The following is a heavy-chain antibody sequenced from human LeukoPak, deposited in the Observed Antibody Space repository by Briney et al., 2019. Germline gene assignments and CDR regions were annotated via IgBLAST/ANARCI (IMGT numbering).Heavy chain of an antibody. CDR2: ISWHSGLI. CDR3: TRDSDYSNYD. Sequence: GGSLRLSCAASGFTFDNYGMHWVRQAPGKGLEWVSGISWHSGLIGYADSVKGRFTISRDNAKNSLYLQMDSLRAEDTAVYYCTRDSDYSNYDWGQGTLVTVSS. CDR1: GFTFDNYG. J-gene: IGHJ4*02. D-gene: IGHD4-11*01. V-gene: IGHV3-9*01.